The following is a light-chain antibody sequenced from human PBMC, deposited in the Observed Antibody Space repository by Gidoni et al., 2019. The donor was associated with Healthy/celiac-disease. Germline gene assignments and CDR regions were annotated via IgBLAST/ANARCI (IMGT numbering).Light chain of an antibody. J-gene: IGKJ2*01. Sequence: DIVMTQSPDSLAVSLGERATINCKSSQSVLYSSNNKNYLAWYQHKPGQPPKLLIYWASTRESGVPDRFSGSGSGTDFTLTISSLQAEDVAVYYCQQYYSTPYTFXXXTKLEIK. CDR3: QQYYSTPYT. CDR1: QSVLYSSNNKNY. V-gene: IGKV4-1*01. CDR2: WAS.